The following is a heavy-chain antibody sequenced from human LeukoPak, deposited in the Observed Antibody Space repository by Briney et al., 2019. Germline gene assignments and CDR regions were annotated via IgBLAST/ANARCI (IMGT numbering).Heavy chain of an antibody. CDR2: IYSGGST. V-gene: IGHV3-66*01. D-gene: IGHD3-10*01. CDR3: ARDDSGLMVRGL. J-gene: IGHJ4*02. CDR1: GFTVSSNY. Sequence: GGSLRLSCAASGFTVSSNYMSWVRQAPGKGLEWVSVIYSGGSTYYADSVKGRFTISRDNSKNTLYLQMNSLRAEDTAVYYCARDDSGLMVRGLWGQGTLVTVSS.